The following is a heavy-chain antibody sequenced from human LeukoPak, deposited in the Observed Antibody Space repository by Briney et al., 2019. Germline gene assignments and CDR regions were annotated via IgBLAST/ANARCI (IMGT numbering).Heavy chain of an antibody. CDR1: GYTFTSYY. Sequence: ASVKVSCKASGYTFTSYYMHWVRQAPGQGLEWMGIINPSGGSTSYAQKFQGRVTMTEDTSTDTAYMELSSLRSEDTAVYYCATDQPSGFSIWGQGTMVTVSS. CDR2: INPSGGST. J-gene: IGHJ3*02. D-gene: IGHD3-22*01. CDR3: ATDQPSGFSI. V-gene: IGHV1-46*01.